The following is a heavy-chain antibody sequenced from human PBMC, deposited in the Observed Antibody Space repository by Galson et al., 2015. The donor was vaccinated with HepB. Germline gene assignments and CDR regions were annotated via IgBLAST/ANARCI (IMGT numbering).Heavy chain of an antibody. D-gene: IGHD5-12*01. V-gene: IGHV3-49*04. CDR1: GFTFGDYA. CDR3: TRGIAQYRVFDY. J-gene: IGHJ4*02. CDR2: IRSKAYGGTT. Sequence: SLRLSCAASGFTFGDYAMSWVRQAPGKGLEWVGFIRSKAYGGTTEYAASVKGRFTISRDDSKSIAYLQMNSLKTEDTAVYYCTRGIAQYRVFDYWGQGTLVTVSS.